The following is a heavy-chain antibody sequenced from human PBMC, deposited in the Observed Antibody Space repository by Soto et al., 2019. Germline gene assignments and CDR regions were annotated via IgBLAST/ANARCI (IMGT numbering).Heavy chain of an antibody. CDR3: AKDKPGTTAFDI. V-gene: IGHV3-23*01. CDR2: ITESGRNT. J-gene: IGHJ3*02. CDR1: GFTFRSFA. D-gene: IGHD1-1*01. Sequence: GGSLRLSCAVSGFTFRSFALSWVRQAPGKGLEWVSAITESGRNTYYADSVKGRFTISRDNSKNTLFLQMNSLRVEDTAVYYCAKDKPGTTAFDIWGRGTLVTVSS.